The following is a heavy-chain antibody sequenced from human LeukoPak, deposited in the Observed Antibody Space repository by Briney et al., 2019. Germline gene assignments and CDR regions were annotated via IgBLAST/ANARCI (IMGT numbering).Heavy chain of an antibody. CDR2: VYPDDSDT. V-gene: IGHV5-51*01. CDR1: GYKFSNYW. D-gene: IGHD4-17*01. CDR3: ARAYGATEFFEY. J-gene: IGHJ4*02. Sequence: GESLKISCQGSGYKFSNYWVGWVRQMPGKGLEWMGIVYPDDSDTRYSPSFQGQVPISADKSISTAYLQWNSLKASDTAMYYCARAYGATEFFEYWGQGSRVTVSS.